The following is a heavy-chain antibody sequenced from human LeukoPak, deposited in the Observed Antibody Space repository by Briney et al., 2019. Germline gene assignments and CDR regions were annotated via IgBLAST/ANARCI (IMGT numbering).Heavy chain of an antibody. Sequence: ASVKVSCKASGYTFTSYGISWVRQAPGQGLEWMGWISAYNGNTNYAQKLQGRVTMTTDTSTSTAYMELRSLRSDDTAVYYCARDPFSEQLGGTYYYYGMDVWGQGTTVTVSS. CDR1: GYTFTSYG. J-gene: IGHJ6*02. D-gene: IGHD6-13*01. CDR3: ARDPFSEQLGGTYYYYGMDV. CDR2: ISAYNGNT. V-gene: IGHV1-18*01.